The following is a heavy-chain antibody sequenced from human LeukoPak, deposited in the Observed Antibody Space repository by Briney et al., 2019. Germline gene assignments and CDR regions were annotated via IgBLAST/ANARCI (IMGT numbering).Heavy chain of an antibody. D-gene: IGHD3-3*01. CDR2: IYTSGST. Sequence: PSETLSLTCTVSGGSISSYYWSWIRQPPGKGLEWIGYIYTSGSTNYNPSLKSRVTISVDTSKNQFSLKLSSVTAADTAVYYCARGIFGVVISHYYYYMDVWGKGTTVTVYS. CDR1: GGSISSYY. V-gene: IGHV4-4*09. CDR3: ARGIFGVVISHYYYYMDV. J-gene: IGHJ6*03.